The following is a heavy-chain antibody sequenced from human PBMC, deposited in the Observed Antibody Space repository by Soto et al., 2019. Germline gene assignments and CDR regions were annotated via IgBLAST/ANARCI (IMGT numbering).Heavy chain of an antibody. V-gene: IGHV3-23*01. CDR3: AKSAMVRGGGWFDP. D-gene: IGHD3-10*01. Sequence: EVQRLESGGGLVQPGGSLRLSCAASRFTFSTYAMSWVRQAPGKGLEWVSDISGSGGNTYYADSVKGRFTISRDNSKNTLYLQMNSLRAEDTAVYYCAKSAMVRGGGWFDPWGQGTLVTVSS. CDR1: RFTFSTYA. J-gene: IGHJ5*02. CDR2: ISGSGGNT.